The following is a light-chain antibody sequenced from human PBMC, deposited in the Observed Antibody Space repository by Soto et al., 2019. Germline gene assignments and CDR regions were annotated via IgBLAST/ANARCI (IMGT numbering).Light chain of an antibody. CDR3: QQSYSTPLCT. CDR2: AAS. CDR1: QSISSC. J-gene: IGKJ2*02. V-gene: IGKV1-39*01. Sequence: DIQMTQSPSSLSASVGDRVTITCRASQSISSCLNWYQQKPGKAPKLLIYAASSLQSGLPSRFSGSGSGTDFTLTISSLQPEDFATYYCQQSYSTPLCTFGQGTKLEIK.